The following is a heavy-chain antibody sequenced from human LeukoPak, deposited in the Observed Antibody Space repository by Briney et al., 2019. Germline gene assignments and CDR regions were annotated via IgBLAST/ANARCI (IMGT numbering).Heavy chain of an antibody. J-gene: IGHJ5*02. Sequence: SETLSLTCTVSGGSISTYYWSWVRQPPGKGLEWIGYIQNSVTSYTDNPSLQSRSTISVDTSKNHIPLTVLTATSLDTAVYYCVRSPQLDPWGQGTLVTVSS. V-gene: IGHV4-59*01. CDR2: IQNSVTSY. CDR1: GGSISTYY. CDR3: VRSPQLDP.